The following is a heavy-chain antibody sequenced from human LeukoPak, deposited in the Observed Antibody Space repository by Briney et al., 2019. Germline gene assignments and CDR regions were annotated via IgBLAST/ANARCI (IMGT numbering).Heavy chain of an antibody. J-gene: IGHJ6*02. CDR2: IIPIFGTA. D-gene: IGHD2-15*01. CDR1: GGTFIIYA. Sequence: EASVTVSCKASGGTFIIYAISWVRQAPGQGREWVGGIIPIFGTANYAQKFQGRVTITADESTSTAYMELSSLRSEDTAVYYCARGDCSGGSCYPYYYYYGMDVWGQGTTVTVSS. CDR3: ARGDCSGGSCYPYYYYYGMDV. V-gene: IGHV1-69*01.